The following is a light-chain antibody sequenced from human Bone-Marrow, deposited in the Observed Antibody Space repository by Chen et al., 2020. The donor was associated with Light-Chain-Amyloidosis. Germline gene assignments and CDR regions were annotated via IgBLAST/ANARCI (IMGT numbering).Light chain of an antibody. Sequence: QSALTQPASVSGFPGQSITLSCTGNNNDVGGHAFVSWYQRHPGKAPKFLIYEATERASGVSNRFSVSTSGNTASLTISGLQAEDEAEYYCSSLAAGCTWVFGGWTSLTVL. CDR1: NNDVGGHAF. V-gene: IGLV2-23*01. CDR3: SSLAAGCTWV. CDR2: EAT. J-gene: IGLJ3*02.